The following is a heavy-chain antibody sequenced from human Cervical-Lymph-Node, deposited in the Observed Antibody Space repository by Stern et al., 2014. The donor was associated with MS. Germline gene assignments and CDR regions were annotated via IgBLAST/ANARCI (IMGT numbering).Heavy chain of an antibody. CDR2: IIPIFGTA. V-gene: IGHV1-69*01. CDR1: GGTFSSYA. J-gene: IGHJ5*02. D-gene: IGHD1-26*01. Sequence: VQLVESGAGVKKPGTSVKVSCKASGGTFSSYAISWVRQAPGQGLEWMGGIIPIFGTANYAEKFQGRVTITADESTSTAYMELSNLRSEDTAVYYCARGGIVGATPGWFDPWGQGTLVTVSS. CDR3: ARGGIVGATPGWFDP.